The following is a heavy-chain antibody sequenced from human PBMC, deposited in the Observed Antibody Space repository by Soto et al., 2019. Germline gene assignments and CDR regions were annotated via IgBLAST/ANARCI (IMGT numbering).Heavy chain of an antibody. Sequence: PGGSLRLSCETSVFSFIVYGMHWVRQAPGKGLEWVAVVWYDASKQFYAASVEGRFTISRDNSKAILYLQMNSLRAEDTAVYYCAAWAEGATEVHWGQGTLVTVSS. CDR3: AAWAEGATEVH. D-gene: IGHD2-15*01. CDR2: VWYDASKQ. V-gene: IGHV3-33*01. J-gene: IGHJ4*02. CDR1: VFSFIVYG.